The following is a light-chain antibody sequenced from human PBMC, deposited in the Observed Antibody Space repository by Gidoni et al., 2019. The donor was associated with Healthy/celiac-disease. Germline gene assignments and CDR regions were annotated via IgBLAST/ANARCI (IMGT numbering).Light chain of an antibody. CDR1: QSVSSY. CDR2: DAS. V-gene: IGKV3-11*01. Sequence: EIVLTQSPPTLSVSPGETATLPCRPSQSVSSYLAWYQQKPGQAPRLLIYDASNRATGIPARFSGSGSGTDFTLTISSLEPEDFAVYYCQQRSNWPRIFTFGPGTKVDIK. CDR3: QQRSNWPRIFT. J-gene: IGKJ3*01.